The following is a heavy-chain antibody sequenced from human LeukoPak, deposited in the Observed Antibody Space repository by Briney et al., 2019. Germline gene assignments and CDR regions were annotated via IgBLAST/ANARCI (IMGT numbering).Heavy chain of an antibody. CDR3: ARHLGGVSSSWYRDYYYYYHMDV. J-gene: IGHJ6*03. CDR1: GDSISSGDYY. D-gene: IGHD6-13*01. V-gene: IGHV4-61*02. Sequence: SQTLSLTCTVSGDSISSGDYYWSWIRQPAGKGLEWIGRISSSGSTYYNPSLKSRVTISVDTSKNQFSLKLSSVTAADTAVYYCARHLGGVSSSWYRDYYYYYHMDVWGKGTTVTISS. CDR2: ISSSGST.